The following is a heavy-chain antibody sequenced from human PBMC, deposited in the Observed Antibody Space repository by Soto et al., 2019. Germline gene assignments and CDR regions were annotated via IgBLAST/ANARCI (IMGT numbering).Heavy chain of an antibody. Sequence: QVQLVESGGGVVQPGASLRLSCVGSGFTFRSYVIHWVRQAPGKGLEWVALTSYDGSNKYYDDSVKGRFTISRDNSRNTVELHMDSLRLDDTALYYCARWGTTGGLDVWGQGKLVSVSS. D-gene: IGHD3-16*01. CDR1: GFTFRSYV. CDR3: ARWGTTGGLDV. V-gene: IGHV3-30*19. CDR2: TSYDGSNK. J-gene: IGHJ4*02.